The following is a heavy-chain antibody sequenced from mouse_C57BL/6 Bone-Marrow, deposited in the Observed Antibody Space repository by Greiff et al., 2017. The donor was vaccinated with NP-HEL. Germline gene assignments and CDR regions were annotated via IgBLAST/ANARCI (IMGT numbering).Heavy chain of an antibody. J-gene: IGHJ2*01. CDR2: INPNNGGT. CDR1: GYTFTDYY. V-gene: IGHV1-26*01. Sequence: EVQLQQSGPELVKPGASVKISCKASGYTFTDYYMNWVKQSPGKSLEWIGDINPNNGGTSYNQKFKGKATLTVDKSSSTAYMELRSLTSEDSAVYYCAPNWDYFDYWGQGTTLTVSS. CDR3: APNWDYFDY. D-gene: IGHD4-1*01.